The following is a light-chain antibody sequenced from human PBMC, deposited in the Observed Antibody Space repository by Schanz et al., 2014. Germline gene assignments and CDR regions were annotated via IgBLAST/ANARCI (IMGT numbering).Light chain of an antibody. J-gene: IGLJ2*01. CDR3: SSYGGSNNLV. Sequence: QSALTQPRSVSGSPGQSVSISCTGTSSGVGDLNYVSWYQQLPGKAPKLMIYEVSKRPSGVPDRFSGSKSGNTASLTVSGLQAEDEADYYCSSYGGSNNLVFGGGTKLTVL. CDR1: SSGVGDLNY. V-gene: IGLV2-8*01. CDR2: EVS.